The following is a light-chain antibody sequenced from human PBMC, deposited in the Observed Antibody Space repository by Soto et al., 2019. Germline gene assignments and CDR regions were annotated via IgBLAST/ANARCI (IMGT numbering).Light chain of an antibody. V-gene: IGKV3-15*01. CDR3: QQYNNRPPDT. Sequence: EIVMTQSPATLSVSPGERATLSCRASQSVNSNLAWYQQKPCQAPRLLIYGASTRAAGIPARFSCSGSGTEFSLTISSLQSEDFAVYYCQQYNNRPPDTCGQGTKLEIK. J-gene: IGKJ2*01. CDR1: QSVNSN. CDR2: GAS.